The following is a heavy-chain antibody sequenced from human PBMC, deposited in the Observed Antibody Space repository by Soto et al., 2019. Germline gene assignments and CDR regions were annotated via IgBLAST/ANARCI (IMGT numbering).Heavy chain of an antibody. D-gene: IGHD3-22*01. J-gene: IGHJ4*02. CDR2: ISSSSSTI. Sequence: GGSLRLSCAASGFTFSSYSMNWVRQAPGKGLEWVSYISSSSSTIYYADSVKGRFTISRDNAKNSLYLQMNGLRAEDTAVYCCARGYYDSSGYYWVFDYWGQVTLVTVSS. CDR1: GFTFSSYS. CDR3: ARGYYDSSGYYWVFDY. V-gene: IGHV3-48*01.